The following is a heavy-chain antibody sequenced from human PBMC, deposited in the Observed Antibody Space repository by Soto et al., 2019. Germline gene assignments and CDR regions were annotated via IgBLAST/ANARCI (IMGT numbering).Heavy chain of an antibody. CDR2: IYYSGST. Sequence: ASETLSLTCTVSGDSISRGAYYWTWIRQHPGKGLEWIGYIYYSGSTNYNPSLKSRVTISVDTSKNQFSLKLNSMTAADTAVYYCARHNYGSGSTYFDYWGQGTLVTVSS. D-gene: IGHD3-10*01. J-gene: IGHJ4*02. V-gene: IGHV4-61*08. CDR3: ARHNYGSGSTYFDY. CDR1: GDSISRGAYY.